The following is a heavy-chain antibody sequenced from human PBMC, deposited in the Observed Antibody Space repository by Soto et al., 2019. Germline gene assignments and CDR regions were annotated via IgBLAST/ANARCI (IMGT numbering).Heavy chain of an antibody. CDR1: GGTFSRYA. CDR3: ATIAAAGTIYWYFDL. Sequence: QVQLLQSGAEVKKPGSSVKVSCKASGGTFSRYAISWVRQAPGQGLEWMGGIIPIFGTANYAQKFQGRVTITADESTSTAYMELSSLRSEDTAVYYGATIAAAGTIYWYFDLWGRGTLVTVSS. V-gene: IGHV1-69*01. J-gene: IGHJ2*01. D-gene: IGHD6-13*01. CDR2: IIPIFGTA.